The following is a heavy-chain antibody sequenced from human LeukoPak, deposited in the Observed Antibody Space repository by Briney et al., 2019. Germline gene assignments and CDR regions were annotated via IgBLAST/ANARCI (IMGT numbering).Heavy chain of an antibody. J-gene: IGHJ4*02. D-gene: IGHD6-13*01. CDR3: ARGRKGHSSSWSTLYYFDY. CDR1: GFTFSSYA. CDR2: ISYDGSNK. Sequence: QPGGSLRLSCAASGFTFSSYAMHWVRQAPGKGLEWVAVISYDGSNKYYADSVKGRFTISRDNSKNPLYLQMNSLRAEDTAVYYCARGRKGHSSSWSTLYYFDYWGQGTLVTVSS. V-gene: IGHV3-30*04.